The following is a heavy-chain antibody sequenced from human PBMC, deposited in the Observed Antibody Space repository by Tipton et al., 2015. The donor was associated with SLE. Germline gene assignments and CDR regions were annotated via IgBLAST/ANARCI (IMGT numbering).Heavy chain of an antibody. Sequence: TLSLTCTVSGGSISSYYWSWIRQPPGKGLEWIGYIYYSGSTNYNPSLKSRVTISVDTSKNQFSLKLSSVTAADTAVYYCARGFSGNRYYYYFDFWGQGTLVTVSS. CDR1: GGSISSYY. CDR3: ARGFSGNRYYYYFDF. J-gene: IGHJ4*02. V-gene: IGHV4-59*01. D-gene: IGHD1-26*01. CDR2: IYYSGST.